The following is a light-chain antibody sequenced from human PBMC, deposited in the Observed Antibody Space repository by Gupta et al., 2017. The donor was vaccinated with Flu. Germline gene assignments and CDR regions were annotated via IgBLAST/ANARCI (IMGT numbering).Light chain of an antibody. Sequence: SALTQPASVSGSPRQSITISCTGTSSDVGRSDYVSWYQQHPDKAPKLIIYDVTNRPSGVASRFSGSKSGNTAALTISGLQAEDETDYYCSSYTSGSTVYVFGTGTKVTVL. J-gene: IGLJ1*01. CDR2: DVT. CDR1: SSDVGRSDY. V-gene: IGLV2-14*01. CDR3: SSYTSGSTVYV.